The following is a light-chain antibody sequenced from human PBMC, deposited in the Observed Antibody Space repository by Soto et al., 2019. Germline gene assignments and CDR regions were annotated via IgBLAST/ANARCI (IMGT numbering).Light chain of an antibody. V-gene: IGLV2-14*03. CDR3: SSFTSSTSYV. J-gene: IGLJ1*01. CDR1: SSDVGSYNS. CDR2: DDN. Sequence: QSALTQPASVSGSPGQSIAISCTGTSSDVGSYNSVSWYQQYPGKAPKLMIHDDNNRPSGISDRFSGSKSGNTASLTISGLQAEDEADYYCSSFTSSTSYVFGTGTKVTVL.